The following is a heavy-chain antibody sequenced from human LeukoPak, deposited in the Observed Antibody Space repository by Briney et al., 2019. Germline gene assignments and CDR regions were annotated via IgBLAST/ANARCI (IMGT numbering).Heavy chain of an antibody. CDR3: ARDFSYYGSGSYYT. J-gene: IGHJ4*02. Sequence: SETLSLTCAVYGGSFSGYYWSWIRQPPGKGLEWIGEINHSGSTNYNPSLKSRVTISVDTSKNQFSLKLSSVTAADTAVYYCARDFSYYGSGSYYTWGQGTLVTVSS. V-gene: IGHV4-34*01. D-gene: IGHD3-10*01. CDR2: INHSGST. CDR1: GGSFSGYY.